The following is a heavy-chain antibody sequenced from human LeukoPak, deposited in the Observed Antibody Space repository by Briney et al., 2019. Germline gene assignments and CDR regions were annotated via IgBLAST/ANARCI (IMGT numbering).Heavy chain of an antibody. CDR2: IHHSGTT. CDR1: GGSISSSSYY. CDR3: ARRYGSGSYADY. J-gene: IGHJ4*02. D-gene: IGHD1-26*01. Sequence: PSETLSLTCTVSGGSISSSSYYGDWLRQPPGKGLEWVGSIHHSGTTYYNPSLKSRVTISVDTSKNQFSLKLSSVTAADTAVYHCARRYGSGSYADYWGQGTLVTVSS. V-gene: IGHV4-39*01.